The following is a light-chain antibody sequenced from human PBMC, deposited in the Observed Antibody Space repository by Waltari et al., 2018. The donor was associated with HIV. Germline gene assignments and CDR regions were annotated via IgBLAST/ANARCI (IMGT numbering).Light chain of an antibody. CDR1: QNINRNY. Sequence: EIVLTQSPGALSLSPGERAILSCRASQNINRNYLGWYQQKPGQAPRLLIHGASSRATGIADGFNGSGSGTDFTLTIGRLEVEDFAVYFCQQYGTSPWTFGQGTKVEIK. CDR2: GAS. CDR3: QQYGTSPWT. V-gene: IGKV3-20*01. J-gene: IGKJ1*01.